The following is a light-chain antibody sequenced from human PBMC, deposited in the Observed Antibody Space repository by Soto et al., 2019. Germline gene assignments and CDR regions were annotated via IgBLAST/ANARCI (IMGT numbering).Light chain of an antibody. V-gene: IGKV3-11*01. CDR3: HHRSNWPFT. J-gene: IGKJ5*01. CDR1: QSVTSY. CDR2: NAS. Sequence: EIVLTQSPATLSLSPGERATLSCRASQSVTSYLAWYQPNPGQAPRLLIYNASIRATGIPSRSSGSGSGTDFTLTTSRLEPEDFAGYDFHHRSNWPFTFGQGTRLEI.